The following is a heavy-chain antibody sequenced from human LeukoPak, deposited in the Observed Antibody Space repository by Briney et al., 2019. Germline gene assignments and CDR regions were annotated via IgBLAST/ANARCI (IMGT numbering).Heavy chain of an antibody. D-gene: IGHD2-15*01. CDR2: ISSSGSTI. CDR3: ARDQVVVTPDAFDI. CDR1: GFNFSSYE. V-gene: IGHV3-48*03. J-gene: IGHJ3*02. Sequence: PGGSLRLSCAASGFNFSSYEMNWVRQAPGKGLEWVSYISSSGSTIYYADSVKGRFTISRDNAKNSLYLQMNSLRAEDTAVYYCARDQVVVTPDAFDIWGQGTMVTVSS.